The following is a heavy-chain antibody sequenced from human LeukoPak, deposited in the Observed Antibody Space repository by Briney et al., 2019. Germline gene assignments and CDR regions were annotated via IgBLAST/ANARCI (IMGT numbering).Heavy chain of an antibody. Sequence: ASVKVSCKASGYTFTSYGISWVRQAPGQGLEWMGWISAYNGNTNYAQKLQGRVTMTTDTSTSTAYMELRSLRSDDTAVYYCARTASAGIYDFWSGYYYYFDYWGQGTLVTVSS. J-gene: IGHJ4*02. CDR3: ARTASAGIYDFWSGYYYYFDY. V-gene: IGHV1-18*01. CDR2: ISAYNGNT. D-gene: IGHD3-3*01. CDR1: GYTFTSYG.